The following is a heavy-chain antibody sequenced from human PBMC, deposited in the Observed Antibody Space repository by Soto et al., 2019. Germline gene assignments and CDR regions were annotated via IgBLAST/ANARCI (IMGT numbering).Heavy chain of an antibody. Sequence: EVQLVESGGGLVQPGGSLRLSCAASGFTFSSYWMHWVRQAPGKGLVWVSRINSDGSSTSYADSVKGRFTIFRDNAKNTLYLQMNSLRAEDTAVYYCARVVDGDYGRIDYWGQGTLVTVSS. CDR3: ARVVDGDYGRIDY. V-gene: IGHV3-74*01. CDR2: INSDGSST. J-gene: IGHJ4*02. D-gene: IGHD4-17*01. CDR1: GFTFSSYW.